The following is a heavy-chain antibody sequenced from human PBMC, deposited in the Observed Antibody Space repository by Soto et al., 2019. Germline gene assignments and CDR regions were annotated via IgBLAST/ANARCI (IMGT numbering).Heavy chain of an antibody. CDR3: ARDVSSDTTGFRGYDL. V-gene: IGHV1-69*01. Sequence: QLHLVQSGAEVKKAGSSVTVSCKASGGTVSSYAITWVRQAPGKGLEWMGVFIPIFVSAHYAPKFQGRINITADETTSTAYMELSGLTSEDTAIYYCARDVSSDTTGFRGYDLWGQGTQVTVSS. D-gene: IGHD3-10*01. CDR1: GGTVSSYA. J-gene: IGHJ4*02. CDR2: FIPIFVSA.